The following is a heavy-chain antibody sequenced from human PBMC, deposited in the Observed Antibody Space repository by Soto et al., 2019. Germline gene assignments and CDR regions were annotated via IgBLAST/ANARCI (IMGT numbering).Heavy chain of an antibody. D-gene: IGHD2-15*01. V-gene: IGHV1-69*13. Sequence: SVKVSCKASGGTLNSYVISWVRQAPGQGLEWMGGIIPIFGTTTYGEKFQGRVTITADESTSTTYMELSSLKSEDTAVYYCARDPRQDCSGETCYYSWGQGTLVTVSS. CDR1: GGTLNSYV. CDR2: IIPIFGTT. CDR3: ARDPRQDCSGETCYYS. J-gene: IGHJ4*02.